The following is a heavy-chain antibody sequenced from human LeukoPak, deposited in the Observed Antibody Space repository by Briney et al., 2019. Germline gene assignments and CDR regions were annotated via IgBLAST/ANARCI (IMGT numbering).Heavy chain of an antibody. V-gene: IGHV3-23*01. CDR2: ISGSGGST. J-gene: IGHJ4*02. CDR1: GFTFSSYA. Sequence: PGGSLRLSCAASGFTFSSYAMSWVRQAPGKGLEWVSAISGSGGSTYYADSVKGRFTISRDNSKNTLYLQMNSLRAEDTAVYYCAKVEDIVVVPAAIGGYWGQGTLVTVSS. CDR3: AKVEDIVVVPAAIGGY. D-gene: IGHD2-2*02.